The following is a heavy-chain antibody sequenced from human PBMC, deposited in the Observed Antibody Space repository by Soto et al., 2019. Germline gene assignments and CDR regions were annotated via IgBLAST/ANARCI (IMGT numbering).Heavy chain of an antibody. CDR1: GIPVSSNY. J-gene: IGHJ6*02. V-gene: IGHV3-53*04. CDR3: AVDGPYYYASRMDV. CDR2: LHSGGDT. Sequence: EVQLVESGGGLVQPGGSLRLSCVASGIPVSSNYMTWVRQAPGKGLEWVSVLHSGGDTYYATSVKGRFTISRHDSTNTLVLQMISLTAEDAAVYYCAVDGPYYYASRMDVWGQGATVTVSS. D-gene: IGHD3-10*01.